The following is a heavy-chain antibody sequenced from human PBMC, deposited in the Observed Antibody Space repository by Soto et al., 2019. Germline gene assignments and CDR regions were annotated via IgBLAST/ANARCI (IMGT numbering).Heavy chain of an antibody. V-gene: IGHV3-21*01. J-gene: IGHJ4*02. Sequence: EVQLVESGGGLVKPGGSLRLSCAASGFTFSSYSMNWVRQAPGKGLEWVSSISSSSSYIYYADSVKGRFTISRDNAKNSLYLQMNSLRAEDTAVYYCARDGVGATTLDYWGQGTLVTGSS. CDR3: ARDGVGATTLDY. D-gene: IGHD1-26*01. CDR1: GFTFSSYS. CDR2: ISSSSSYI.